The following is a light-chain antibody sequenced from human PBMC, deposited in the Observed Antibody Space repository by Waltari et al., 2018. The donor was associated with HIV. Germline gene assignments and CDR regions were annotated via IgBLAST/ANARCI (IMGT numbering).Light chain of an antibody. J-gene: IGLJ2*01. V-gene: IGLV2-14*01. CDR3: SSFASGTSNV. CDR1: SSDVGGYNF. CDR2: EVS. Sequence: QSALTQPASVSGSPGQSITISCTGTSSDVGGYNFVSWYQLLPGRAPKLMIYEVSNRPSGVSNGFSGSKSGNTASLTISGLQPEDEADYYCSSFASGTSNVFGGGTKLTVL.